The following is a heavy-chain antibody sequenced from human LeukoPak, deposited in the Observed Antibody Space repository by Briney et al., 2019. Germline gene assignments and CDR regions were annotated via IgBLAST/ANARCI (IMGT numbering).Heavy chain of an antibody. CDR3: ARSRVAAADH. CDR1: GGSISSGGYY. Sequence: SETLSLTCTVSGGSISSGGYYWSWIRQPPGKGLEWIGYIYHSGSTYYNPSLKSRVTISVDRSKNQFSLKLSSVTAADTAVYYCARSRVAAADHWGQGTLVTVSS. J-gene: IGHJ4*02. V-gene: IGHV4-30-2*01. D-gene: IGHD6-13*01. CDR2: IYHSGST.